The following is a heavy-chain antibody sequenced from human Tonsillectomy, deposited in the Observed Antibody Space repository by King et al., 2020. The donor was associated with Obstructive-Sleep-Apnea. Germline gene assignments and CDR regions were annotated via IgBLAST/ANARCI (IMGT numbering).Heavy chain of an antibody. CDR1: GFTFRIYA. CDR3: AKAVSDWYFDL. CDR2: ISGSGGSK. V-gene: IGHV3-23*04. Sequence: VQLVESGGGLVQPGGSLRLSCAASGFTFRIYAMSWFRQAPGKGLEGASAISGSGGSKYYADSVKGRFTISRENSKNTLYLQMNGLRAEDTAVYYCAKAVSDWYFDLWGRGTLVTVSS. D-gene: IGHD2-8*01. J-gene: IGHJ2*01.